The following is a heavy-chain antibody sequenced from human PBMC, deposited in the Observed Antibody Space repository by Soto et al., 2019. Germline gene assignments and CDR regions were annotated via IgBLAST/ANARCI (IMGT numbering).Heavy chain of an antibody. CDR2: IYYSGST. D-gene: IGHD1-20*01. V-gene: IGHV4-59*08. CDR1: GGSISSYY. J-gene: IGHJ6*02. CDR3: ARGMGYYGMDV. Sequence: SETLSLTCTVSGGSISSYYWSWIRQPPGKGLEWIGYIYYSGSTNYNPSLKSRVTISVDTSKNQFSLKLSSVTAADTAVYYCARGMGYYGMDVWGQGTTVTVS.